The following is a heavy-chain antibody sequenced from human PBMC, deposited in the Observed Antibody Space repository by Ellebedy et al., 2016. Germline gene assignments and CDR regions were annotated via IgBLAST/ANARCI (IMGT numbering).Heavy chain of an antibody. CDR3: ARLIYYGSGSYWYFDL. D-gene: IGHD3-10*01. J-gene: IGHJ2*01. CDR1: GYTFINHD. V-gene: IGHV1-8*01. Sequence: ASVKVSCKASGYTFINHDINWVRQATGQGLEWMGWMNSNTGNTGYAQKFQGRVTMTRDTSISTAYMELSSVTAADTAVYYCARLIYYGSGSYWYFDLWGRGSLVTVSS. CDR2: MNSNTGNT.